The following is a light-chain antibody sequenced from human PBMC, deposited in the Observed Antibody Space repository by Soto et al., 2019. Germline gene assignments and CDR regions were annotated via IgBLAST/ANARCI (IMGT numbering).Light chain of an antibody. CDR1: QSISEW. J-gene: IGKJ4*01. Sequence: DIPMTQSPSTLSASVGDRVTITCRSSQSISEWLAWYQQKPGRAPKLLIYKASTLEGGVPSRFSGSGSGTEFTLTISSLQPDDFSTYYCQQYNSYPLTFGAGTKVEIK. CDR3: QQYNSYPLT. CDR2: KAS. V-gene: IGKV1-5*03.